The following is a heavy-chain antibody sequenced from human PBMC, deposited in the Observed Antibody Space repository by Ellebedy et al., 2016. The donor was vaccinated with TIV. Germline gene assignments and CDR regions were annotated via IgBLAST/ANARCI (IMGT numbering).Heavy chain of an antibody. CDR2: IWQDGSEK. V-gene: IGHV3-7*01. CDR3: KRGRVMDV. J-gene: IGHJ6*02. Sequence: PGGSLRLSCAPPTVTIRNYWMSWVRQAPGKGLEWVANIWQDGSEKNYVDSVKGRFTISRDDATNSVFLQMNSLRVEDTAVYYCKRGRVMDVWGQGTTVTVSS. CDR1: TVTIRNYW.